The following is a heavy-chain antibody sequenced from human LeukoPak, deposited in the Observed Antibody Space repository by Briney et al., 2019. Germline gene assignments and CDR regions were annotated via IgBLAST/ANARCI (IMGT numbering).Heavy chain of an antibody. CDR3: ARERPGSIAGRFDP. D-gene: IGHD6-6*01. CDR2: INTNTGNP. V-gene: IGHV7-4-1*02. CDR1: GGTFTSYA. Sequence: ASVKVSCKASGGTFTSYAMNWVRQAPGQGLEWMGWINTNTGNPTYAQGFTGRFVFSLDTSVSTAYLQISSLKAEDTAVYYCARERPGSIAGRFDPWGQGTLVTVSS. J-gene: IGHJ5*02.